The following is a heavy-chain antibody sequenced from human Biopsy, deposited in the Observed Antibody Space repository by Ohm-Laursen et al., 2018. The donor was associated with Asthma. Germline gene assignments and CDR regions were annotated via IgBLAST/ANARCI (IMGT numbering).Heavy chain of an antibody. CDR1: GYTFNSAG. J-gene: IGHJ6*02. CDR2: ISVYNGNT. V-gene: IGHV1-18*01. Sequence: ASVKVSCKTSGYTFNSAGITWVRQAPGQGLEWMGWISVYNGNTKVAQKLQDRVTTITDTSTSTAYMELRSLRSDDTAVYFCARAVDYSHYYGLDVWGQGTTVTVS. CDR3: ARAVDYSHYYGLDV. D-gene: IGHD3-10*01.